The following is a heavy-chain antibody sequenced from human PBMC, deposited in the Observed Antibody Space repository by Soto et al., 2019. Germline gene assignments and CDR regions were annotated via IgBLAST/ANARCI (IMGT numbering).Heavy chain of an antibody. V-gene: IGHV3-21*01. D-gene: IGHD3-3*01. J-gene: IGHJ3*02. CDR3: ARAPSIFGVVTNAFDI. CDR2: ISSSSSYI. CDR1: GFNFSSYS. Sequence: GGSLRLSCAASGFNFSSYSMNWVRQAPGKGLEWVSSISSSSSYIYYADSVKGRFTISRDNAKNSLYLQMNSLRAEDTAVYYCARAPSIFGVVTNAFDIWGQGTMVTVSS.